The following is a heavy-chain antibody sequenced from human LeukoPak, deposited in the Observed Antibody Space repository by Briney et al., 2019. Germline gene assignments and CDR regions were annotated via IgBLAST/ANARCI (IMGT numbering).Heavy chain of an antibody. CDR1: GFTFSSYS. Sequence: GGSLRLSCTASGFTFSSYSMNWVRQAPGKGLEWVSYISSGSTIYYADSVKGRFTISRDNAKNSLYLQMDSLRAEDTAVYYCARDPSLYCSGGSCYSLNYWGQGTLVTVSS. D-gene: IGHD2-15*01. CDR3: ARDPSLYCSGGSCYSLNY. V-gene: IGHV3-48*04. CDR2: ISSGSTI. J-gene: IGHJ4*02.